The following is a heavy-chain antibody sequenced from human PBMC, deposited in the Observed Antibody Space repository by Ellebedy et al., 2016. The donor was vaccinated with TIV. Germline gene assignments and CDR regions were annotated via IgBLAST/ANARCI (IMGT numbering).Heavy chain of an antibody. J-gene: IGHJ4*02. CDR2: LYYTGTT. CDR3: ARGLYGSFEY. CDR1: GDSMNGFY. Sequence: MPSETLSLTCTISGDSMNGFYWSWFRQSPGKGLEWVAYLYYTGTTTYNPSLKSRLTISLDTSKGKFSLRLNSVTAADTAVYYCARGLYGSFEYWGPGTLVTVSS. D-gene: IGHD3-10*01. V-gene: IGHV4-59*01.